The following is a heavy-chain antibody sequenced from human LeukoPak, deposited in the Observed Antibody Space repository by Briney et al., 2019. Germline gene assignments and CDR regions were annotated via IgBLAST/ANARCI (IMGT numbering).Heavy chain of an antibody. CDR1: GYSFTSYW. J-gene: IGHJ4*02. CDR2: FYPGDSDT. V-gene: IGHV5-51*01. CDR3: ARSATMVRGVISVFDY. D-gene: IGHD3-10*01. Sequence: GESLQISCKGSGYSFTSYWIGWVRPMPGKGLEWMGIFYPGDSDTRYSPSFQGQVTISADKSISTAYLQWSSLKASDTAMYYCARSATMVRGVISVFDYWGQGTLVTVSS.